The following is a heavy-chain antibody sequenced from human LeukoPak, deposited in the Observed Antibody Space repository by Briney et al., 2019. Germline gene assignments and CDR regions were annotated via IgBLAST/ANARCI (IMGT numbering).Heavy chain of an antibody. CDR1: GGSISSYY. CDR3: ARGVVAAPQTFDY. J-gene: IGHJ4*02. CDR2: IYYTGST. D-gene: IGHD2-15*01. Sequence: ASETLSLTCTVSGGSISSYYWSWIRQPPGKGLEWIGYIYYTGSTNYNPSLKSRVTISVDTSKNQFSLKLSSVPAADTAVYYCARGVVAAPQTFDYWGQGTLVAVSS. V-gene: IGHV4-59*01.